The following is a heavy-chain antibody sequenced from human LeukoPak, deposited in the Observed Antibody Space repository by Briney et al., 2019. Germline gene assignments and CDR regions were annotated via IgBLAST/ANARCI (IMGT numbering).Heavy chain of an antibody. J-gene: IGHJ4*02. Sequence: GASVKVSCKASGYTFTSYGISWVRQAPGQGLEWMGWISAYNGNTNYAQELQGRVTMTTDTSTSTAYMELRSLRSDDTAVYYCARRYYYDNSGYYYFDYWGQGTPVTVSS. CDR3: ARRYYYDNSGYYYFDY. V-gene: IGHV1-18*01. CDR2: ISAYNGNT. D-gene: IGHD3-22*01. CDR1: GYTFTSYG.